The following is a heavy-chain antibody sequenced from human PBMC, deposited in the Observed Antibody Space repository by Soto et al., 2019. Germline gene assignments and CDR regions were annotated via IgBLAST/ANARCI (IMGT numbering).Heavy chain of an antibody. V-gene: IGHV1-2*02. D-gene: IGHD4-17*01. Sequence: ASVKVSCKASGFTDYYIHWVRQAPGQGREWMGWVNPSSGGTNYAQKFQGRVATTRDTFISTAYMELSRLQSDDTAVYYCAREGSADYGSYGVDVWGQGTTVTVSS. CDR1: GFTDYY. J-gene: IGHJ6*02. CDR3: AREGSADYGSYGVDV. CDR2: VNPSSGGT.